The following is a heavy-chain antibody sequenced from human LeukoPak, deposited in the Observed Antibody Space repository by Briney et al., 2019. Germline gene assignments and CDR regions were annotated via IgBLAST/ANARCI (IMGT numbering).Heavy chain of an antibody. CDR1: GFTFSSYA. D-gene: IGHD6-13*01. Sequence: GGSLRLSCAASGFTFSSYAMSWVRQAPGKGLEWVSAISGPAGSWDYADSVKGRFTISRDNAKNSLYLQMNSLRAEDTAVYYCARMEGYSSSWYDDYWGQGTLVTVSS. CDR2: ISGPAGSW. J-gene: IGHJ4*02. CDR3: ARMEGYSSSWYDDY. V-gene: IGHV3-23*01.